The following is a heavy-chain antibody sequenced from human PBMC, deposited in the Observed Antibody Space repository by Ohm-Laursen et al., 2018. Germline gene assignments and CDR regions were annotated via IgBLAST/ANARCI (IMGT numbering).Heavy chain of an antibody. D-gene: IGHD1/OR15-1a*01. Sequence: RLSCAASGFTFTNYAMNWVRQAPGKGLEWVSTISDSGGRTFYADSVKGRFTISRGNSKNTLYLQMDSLRTEDTAVYYCARVMRAGNTGYAFDIWGQGTMVTVSS. CDR1: GFTFTNYA. CDR3: ARVMRAGNTGYAFDI. J-gene: IGHJ3*02. V-gene: IGHV3-23*01. CDR2: ISDSGGRT.